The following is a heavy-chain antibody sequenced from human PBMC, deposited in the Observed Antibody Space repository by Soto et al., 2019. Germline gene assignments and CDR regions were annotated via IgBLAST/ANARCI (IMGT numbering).Heavy chain of an antibody. Sequence: PGGSLRLSCAASGFMFSNHGMHWVRQAPGKGLEWVAVIWSDGNNRYYAGSVKGRFTISRDNSKNAVYLQMNSLRAEDTAVYYCVRGDNWNDEASDYWGQGTLVTVSS. D-gene: IGHD1-1*01. CDR2: IWSDGNNR. CDR3: VRGDNWNDEASDY. CDR1: GFMFSNHG. V-gene: IGHV3-33*01. J-gene: IGHJ4*02.